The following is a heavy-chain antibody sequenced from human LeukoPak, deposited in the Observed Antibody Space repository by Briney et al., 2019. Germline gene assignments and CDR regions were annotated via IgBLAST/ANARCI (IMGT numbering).Heavy chain of an antibody. CDR3: ARDYDY. V-gene: IGHV4-4*07. Sequence: SETLSYTCSVSGGSISGYYWSWIRQPAGKGLEWIGRIYSSGSTNYNPSLKSRVTMSVDTSKKQFSLKLSSVTAADTALYYCARDYDYWGQGTLVTVSS. J-gene: IGHJ4*02. CDR2: IYSSGST. CDR1: GGSISGYY.